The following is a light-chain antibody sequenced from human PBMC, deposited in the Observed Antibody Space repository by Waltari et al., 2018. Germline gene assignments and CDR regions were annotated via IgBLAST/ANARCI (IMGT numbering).Light chain of an antibody. CDR2: ASS. Sequence: DIQMTQSPSSLSASVGDRVTITGRASQSISTYLHWYQQKPGKAPKLLVYASSNFQTGVSSRFSGRGSGKDFTLTISSLEPEDFATYYCQQTYGSPPTFGPGTKVDI. V-gene: IGKV1-39*01. CDR1: QSISTY. CDR3: QQTYGSPPT. J-gene: IGKJ3*01.